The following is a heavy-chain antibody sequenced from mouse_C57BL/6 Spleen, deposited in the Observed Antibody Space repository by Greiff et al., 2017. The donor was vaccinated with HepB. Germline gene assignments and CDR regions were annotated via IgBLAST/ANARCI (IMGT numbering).Heavy chain of an antibody. D-gene: IGHD3-2*02. V-gene: IGHV3-6*01. CDR2: ISYDGSN. CDR1: GYSITSGYY. CDR3: AREGADSSGYDAMDY. Sequence: EVKLMESGPGLVKPSQSLSLTCSVTGYSITSGYYWNWIRQFPGNKLEWMGYISYDGSNNYNPSLKNRISITRDTSKNQFFLKLNSVTTEDTATYYCAREGADSSGYDAMDYWGQGTSVTVSS. J-gene: IGHJ4*01.